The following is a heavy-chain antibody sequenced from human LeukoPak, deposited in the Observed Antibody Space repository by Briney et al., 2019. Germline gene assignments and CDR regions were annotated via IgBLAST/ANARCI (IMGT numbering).Heavy chain of an antibody. V-gene: IGHV1-8*01. Sequence: ASVKVSCKASGYTFTSYDINWVRQATGQGPERMGWMNPNSGNTGYAQKFQGRVTMTRNTSISTAYMELSSLRSEDTAVYYCARAYDSSGYMWGWFDPWGQGTLVIVSS. CDR2: MNPNSGNT. CDR1: GYTFTSYD. D-gene: IGHD3-22*01. CDR3: ARAYDSSGYMWGWFDP. J-gene: IGHJ5*02.